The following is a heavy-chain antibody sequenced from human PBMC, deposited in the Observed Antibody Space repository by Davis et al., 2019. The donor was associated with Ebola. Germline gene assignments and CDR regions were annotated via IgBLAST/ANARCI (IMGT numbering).Heavy chain of an antibody. Sequence: AASVKVSCKASGYTFTGYDINWVRQATGQGLEWMGWMNPNSGNTGYAQKFQGRVTMTRDTSISTAYMELSRLRSDDTAVYYCATTDSDYAFWRGYYFDYWGQGTLVTVSS. CDR2: MNPNSGNT. CDR3: ATTDSDYAFWRGYYFDY. V-gene: IGHV1-8*01. J-gene: IGHJ4*02. CDR1: GYTFTGYD. D-gene: IGHD3-3*01.